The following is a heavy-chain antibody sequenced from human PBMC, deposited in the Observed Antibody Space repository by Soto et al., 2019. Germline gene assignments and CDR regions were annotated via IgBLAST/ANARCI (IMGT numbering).Heavy chain of an antibody. CDR1: GYTFTSYD. Sequence: ASVKVSCKASGYTFTSYDINWVRQATGQGLEWMGWMIPNNGTAGYAQKFQGRVTITTNASMSTAYMELSSLRSEDTAVYYCARDLVVPAAISSPTNWFDPWGQGTLVTVSS. CDR2: MIPNNGTA. J-gene: IGHJ5*02. CDR3: ARDLVVPAAISSPTNWFDP. D-gene: IGHD2-2*01. V-gene: IGHV1-8*01.